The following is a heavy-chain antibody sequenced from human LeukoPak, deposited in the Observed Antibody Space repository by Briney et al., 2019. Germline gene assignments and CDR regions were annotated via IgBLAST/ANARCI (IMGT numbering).Heavy chain of an antibody. J-gene: IGHJ4*02. CDR1: GGSISSGGYS. V-gene: IGHV4-30-2*01. Sequence: PSQTLSLTCAVSGGSISSGGYSWSWIRQPPGKGLEWIGYIYHSGSTYYNPSLKSRVTISVDRSKNQFSLKLSFVTAADTAVYYCAREIPRSYFDYWGQGTLVTVSS. CDR2: IYHSGST. CDR3: AREIPRSYFDY.